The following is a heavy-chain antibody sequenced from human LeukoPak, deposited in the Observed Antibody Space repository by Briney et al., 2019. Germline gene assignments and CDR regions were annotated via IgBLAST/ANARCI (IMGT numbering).Heavy chain of an antibody. CDR2: TNQDGTDK. V-gene: IGHV3-7*05. Sequence: GSVTLYCAASGFTLGQYWMSWVGQSPGKGLEWVANTNQDGTDKYYVDSVKGRFTIFRDNAKNSLYLQMDSLRAEDTAMYYCARDGGGRYYHAFDVWGQGTMVTASS. CDR1: GFTLGQYW. D-gene: IGHD1-26*01. CDR3: ARDGGGRYYHAFDV. J-gene: IGHJ3*01.